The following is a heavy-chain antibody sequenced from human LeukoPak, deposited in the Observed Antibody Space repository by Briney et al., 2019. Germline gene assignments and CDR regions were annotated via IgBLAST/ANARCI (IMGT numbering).Heavy chain of an antibody. CDR2: IYYSGST. D-gene: IGHD3-22*01. CDR3: AKTYYYDPFDF. V-gene: IGHV4-39*01. Sequence: PSETLSLTCTVSGGSISNSGYYWGWIRQPPGKGLEWIGNIYYSGSTYYNPSLKSRVTISVDTSKNQFSLKLSSVTAADTAVYYYAKTYYYDPFDFWGQGTLVTVSS. J-gene: IGHJ4*02. CDR1: GGSISNSGYY.